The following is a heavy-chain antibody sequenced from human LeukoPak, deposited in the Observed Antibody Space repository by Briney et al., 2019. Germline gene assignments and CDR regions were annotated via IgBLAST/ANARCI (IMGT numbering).Heavy chain of an antibody. CDR2: INPSGGST. Sequence: EASVKVSCKASGYTFTSYYMHWVRQAPGQGLEWMGIINPSGGSTSYAQKFQGRVTMTRDTSTSTVYMELSSLRSEDTAVYYCARGTLGSGSYYMELSVWGQGTTVTVSS. V-gene: IGHV1-46*01. J-gene: IGHJ6*02. CDR1: GYTFTSYY. D-gene: IGHD3-10*01. CDR3: ARGTLGSGSYYMELSV.